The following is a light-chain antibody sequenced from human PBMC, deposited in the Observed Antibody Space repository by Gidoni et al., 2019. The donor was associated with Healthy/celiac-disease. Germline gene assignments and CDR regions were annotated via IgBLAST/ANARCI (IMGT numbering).Light chain of an antibody. V-gene: IGLV1-40*01. Sequence: QSVLTQPPSVSGAPGQRVTISCTGSSSNIGASSNVHWYQQLPGTAPKPLIFGNSDRPSGVPDRFSGSKSDTSASLAISGLQAEDEAVYYCQSYDSSLSVVVFGGGTKLTVL. CDR1: SSNIGASSN. J-gene: IGLJ2*01. CDR2: GNS. CDR3: QSYDSSLSVVV.